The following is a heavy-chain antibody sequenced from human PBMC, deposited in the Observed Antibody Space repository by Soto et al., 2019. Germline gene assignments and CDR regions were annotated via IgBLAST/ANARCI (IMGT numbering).Heavy chain of an antibody. CDR2: IKSKTDGGTT. J-gene: IGHJ3*02. CDR1: GFTFSNAW. Sequence: SGGSLRLSCAASGFTFSNAWMNWVRQDPGKGLEWVGRIKSKTDGGTTDYAAPVKGRFTISRDDSKNTLYLQMNSLKTEDTAVYYCTTDRPSYDSSGYYYFPDAFDIWGQGTMVTVSS. CDR3: TTDRPSYDSSGYYYFPDAFDI. V-gene: IGHV3-15*07. D-gene: IGHD3-22*01.